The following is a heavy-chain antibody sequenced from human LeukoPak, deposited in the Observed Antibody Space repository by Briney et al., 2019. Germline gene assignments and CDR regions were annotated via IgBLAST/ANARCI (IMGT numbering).Heavy chain of an antibody. V-gene: IGHV3-73*01. CDR1: GFTFSGSA. D-gene: IGHD3-22*01. Sequence: GGSLRLSCAASGFTFSGSAMHWVRQASGKGLEWVGRIRSKANSYATVYGASVKGRFTISRDDSKNTAYLQMNSLKTEDTAVYYCTRRYYHDSSGSYRNDYWGQGTLVTVSS. J-gene: IGHJ4*02. CDR2: IRSKANSYAT. CDR3: TRRYYHDSSGSYRNDY.